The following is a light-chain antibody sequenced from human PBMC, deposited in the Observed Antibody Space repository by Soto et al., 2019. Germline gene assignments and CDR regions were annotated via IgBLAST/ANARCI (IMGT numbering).Light chain of an antibody. CDR2: DVS. CDR1: SSDVGGYNY. CDR3: SSYTSSSTPYV. V-gene: IGLV2-14*04. Sequence: TGTSSDVGGYNYVSWYQQHPGKAPRLMIYDVSNRPSGVSNRFSGSKSGNTASLTISGLQAEDEADYYCSSYTSSSTPYVFGTGTKVTVL. J-gene: IGLJ1*01.